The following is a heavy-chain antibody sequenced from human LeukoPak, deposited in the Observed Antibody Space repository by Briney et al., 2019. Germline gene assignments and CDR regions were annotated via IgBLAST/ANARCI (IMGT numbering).Heavy chain of an antibody. CDR3: ARHQMFRGAIYNYGMDV. V-gene: IGHV4-59*08. CDR2: IYYSGST. J-gene: IGHJ6*02. CDR1: GASISSHY. Sequence: SETLSLTCTVSGASISSHYWSWIRQPPGKGLEWIGYIYYSGSTNYNPSLKSRVTISVDTSKNQFSLKLSSATAADTAVYYCARHQMFRGAIYNYGMDVWGQGTTVTVSS. D-gene: IGHD3-10*01.